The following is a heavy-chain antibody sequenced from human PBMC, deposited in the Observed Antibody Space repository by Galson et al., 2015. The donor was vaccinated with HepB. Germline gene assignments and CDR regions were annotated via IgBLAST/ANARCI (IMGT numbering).Heavy chain of an antibody. D-gene: IGHD3-9*01. Sequence: SLRLSCAASGFTFSNYAMTWVRQAPGKGLEWVSVISGRGGSTYYADSVKGRFTISRDNSKNTLYLQMNSLRAEDTAVYYCAKGGYGGGYDILTGYPYYFDYWGQGTLVTVSS. CDR1: GFTFSNYA. V-gene: IGHV3-23*01. CDR2: ISGRGGST. CDR3: AKGGYGGGYDILTGYPYYFDY. J-gene: IGHJ4*02.